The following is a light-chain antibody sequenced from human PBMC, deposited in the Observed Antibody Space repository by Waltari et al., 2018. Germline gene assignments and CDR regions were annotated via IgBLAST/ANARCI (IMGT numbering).Light chain of an antibody. CDR1: SLRRYY. CDR2: RHN. Sequence: SSELAPDPTISVALGQPVSITCQGGSLRRYYSTWYQQRPGRAPILILYRHNNRPSGIPDRCSGTTSGNTATLTITGAQAEDEADYYCQSRDTTSTRVFGGGTRLTV. J-gene: IGLJ3*02. CDR3: QSRDTTSTRV. V-gene: IGLV3-19*01.